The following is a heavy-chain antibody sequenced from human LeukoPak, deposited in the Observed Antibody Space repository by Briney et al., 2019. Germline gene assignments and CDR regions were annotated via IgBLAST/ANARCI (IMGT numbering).Heavy chain of an antibody. CDR3: ARDSSSWYGYFQQ. Sequence: SVKVSFTGTVGIFSSYAISWVRQAPGQGLEWVGRSIPILGIANYAHKFQGRVRITANKSTSTADMELSRLSSEHTAGYYCARDSSSWYGYFQQWGQGTLVTVSS. D-gene: IGHD6-13*01. CDR2: SIPILGIA. CDR1: VGIFSSYA. V-gene: IGHV1-69*04. J-gene: IGHJ1*01.